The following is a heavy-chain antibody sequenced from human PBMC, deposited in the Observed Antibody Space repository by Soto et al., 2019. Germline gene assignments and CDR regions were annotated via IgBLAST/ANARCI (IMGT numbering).Heavy chain of an antibody. D-gene: IGHD2-21*01. J-gene: IGHJ3*02. CDR3: ATERVPLFAFAI. CDR1: GGTFSSYT. Sequence: GASVKVSCKASGGTFSSYTISWVRQAPGQGLEWMGRIIPILGIANYAQKFQGRVTITADKSTSTAYMELSSLRSEDTAVYYCATERVPLFAFAIWGQGKMVTVSS. CDR2: IIPILGIA. V-gene: IGHV1-69*04.